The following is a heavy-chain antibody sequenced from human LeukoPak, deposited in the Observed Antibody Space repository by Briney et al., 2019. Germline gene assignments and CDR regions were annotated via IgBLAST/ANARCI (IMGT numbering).Heavy chain of an antibody. CDR2: IWYDGSNK. V-gene: IGHV3-33*06. Sequence: PGGSLRLSCAASGFTFSSYGMHWVRQAPGKGLEWVAVIWYDGSNKYYADSMKGRFTISRDNSKNTLYLQMNSLRAEDTAVYYCAKAGMMDGDSSYFDYWGQGTLVTVSS. D-gene: IGHD2-21*02. CDR3: AKAGMMDGDSSYFDY. CDR1: GFTFSSYG. J-gene: IGHJ4*02.